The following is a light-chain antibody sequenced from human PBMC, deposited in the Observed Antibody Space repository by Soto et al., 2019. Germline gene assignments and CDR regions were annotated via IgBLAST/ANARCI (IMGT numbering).Light chain of an antibody. V-gene: IGLV6-57*01. Sequence: LTQPHSVSESPGKTVTISCTRSSGSIGSNYVQWYQQRPGSSPTVVIYEDDQRPSGVPDRFSGSIDSSSNSASLTISGLKTEDEADYYCQSYDSSTPVVFGGGTQLTVL. CDR3: QSYDSSTPVV. CDR2: EDD. J-gene: IGLJ7*01. CDR1: SGSIGSNY.